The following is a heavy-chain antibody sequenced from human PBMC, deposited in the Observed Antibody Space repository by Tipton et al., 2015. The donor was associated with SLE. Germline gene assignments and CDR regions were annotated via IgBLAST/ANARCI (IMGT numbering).Heavy chain of an antibody. CDR1: GLTFTRNA. J-gene: IGHJ3*02. Sequence: SLRLSCAVSGLTFTRNAMSWVRQAPGKGLEWVSRVYGGGSSTYYADSVKGRFTISRDESGNTLYLQMNSLRGDDTAVYYCARGVVGVATTQDAFDIWGQGTMVTVSS. CDR3: ARGVVGVATTQDAFDI. CDR2: VYGGGSST. D-gene: IGHD2-15*01. V-gene: IGHV3-23*03.